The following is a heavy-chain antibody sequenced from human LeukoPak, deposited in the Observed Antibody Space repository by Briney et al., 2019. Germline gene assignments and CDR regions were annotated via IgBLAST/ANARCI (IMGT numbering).Heavy chain of an antibody. V-gene: IGHV3-21*01. CDR2: ISSSSSYI. D-gene: IGHD3/OR15-3a*01. CDR1: GFTFSRYN. Sequence: PGGSLRLSCAASGFTFSRYNMNWVRQAPGKGLEWVSSISSSSSYIYYADSVKGRFTISRDNSKNTLYLQMNSLRAEDTAVYYCARDGVFGPDRYFDLWGRGTLVTVSS. CDR3: ARDGVFGPDRYFDL. J-gene: IGHJ2*01.